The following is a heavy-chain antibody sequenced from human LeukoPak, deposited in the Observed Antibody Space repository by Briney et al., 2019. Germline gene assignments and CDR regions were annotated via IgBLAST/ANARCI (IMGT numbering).Heavy chain of an antibody. J-gene: IGHJ4*02. CDR1: GFTFSSYA. CDR2: ISYDGSNK. V-gene: IGHV3-30*04. Sequence: GRSLRLSCAASGFTFSSYAMHWVRQAPGKGLEWVAVISYDGSNKYYADSVKGLFTISRDNSKNTLYLQMNSLRAEDTAVYYCARDFADGPLDWGQGTLVTVSS. CDR3: ARDFADGPLD.